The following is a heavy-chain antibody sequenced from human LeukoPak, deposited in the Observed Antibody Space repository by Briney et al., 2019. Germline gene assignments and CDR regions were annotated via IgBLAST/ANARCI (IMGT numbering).Heavy chain of an antibody. Sequence: PSETLSLTCTVSGGSISSYYWSWIRQPPGKGLEWIGYIYYSGSTNYNPSLKSRVTISVDTSKNQFSLKLSSVTAADTAVYYCAREPVVTATSEYAFDIWGQGTMVTVSS. D-gene: IGHD2-21*02. CDR2: IYYSGST. CDR1: GGSISSYY. V-gene: IGHV4-59*01. J-gene: IGHJ3*02. CDR3: AREPVVTATSEYAFDI.